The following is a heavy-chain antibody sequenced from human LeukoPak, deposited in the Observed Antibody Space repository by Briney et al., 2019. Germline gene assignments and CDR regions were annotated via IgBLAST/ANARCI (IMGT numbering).Heavy chain of an antibody. V-gene: IGHV1-18*01. CDR2: ISAYNGNA. CDR3: ARSPGPLQEYYFDY. J-gene: IGHJ4*02. Sequence: ASVKVSCKASGYTFTSYGISWVRQAPGQGLEGMGWISAYNGNANYAQKLQGRVTMTTDTSTSTAYMELRSLRSDDTAVYYCARSPGPLQEYYFDYWGQGTLVTVSS. CDR1: GYTFTSYG.